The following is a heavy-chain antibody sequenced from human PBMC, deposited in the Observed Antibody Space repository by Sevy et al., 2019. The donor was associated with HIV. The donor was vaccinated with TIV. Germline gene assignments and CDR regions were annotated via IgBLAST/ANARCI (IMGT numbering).Heavy chain of an antibody. CDR2: ISGSGGST. V-gene: IGHV3-23*01. D-gene: IGHD6-13*01. Sequence: QLGGSLRLSCAASGFTFSSYAMSWVRQAPGKGLEWVSAISGSGGSTYYADSVKGRFTISRDNSKNTLYLQMNSLRAEDTAVYYCAKGSSPGYSSRWEDYYYYMDVWGKGTTVTVSS. CDR1: GFTFSSYA. CDR3: AKGSSPGYSSRWEDYYYYMDV. J-gene: IGHJ6*03.